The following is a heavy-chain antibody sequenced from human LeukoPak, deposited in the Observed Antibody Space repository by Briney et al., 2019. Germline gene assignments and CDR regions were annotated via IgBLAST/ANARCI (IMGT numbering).Heavy chain of an antibody. J-gene: IGHJ6*02. Sequence: KPSQNLSFTCAISGDSVSSNSAAWNWIRQSPSRGLEWLGRRYYRSKWYNDYAVSVKSRITINPDTSKNQFSLQLNSVTPEDTAVYYCAREGHSYGFPYGMDVWGQGTTVIVSS. V-gene: IGHV6-1*01. CDR2: RYYRSKWYN. CDR1: GDSVSSNSAA. D-gene: IGHD5-18*01. CDR3: AREGHSYGFPYGMDV.